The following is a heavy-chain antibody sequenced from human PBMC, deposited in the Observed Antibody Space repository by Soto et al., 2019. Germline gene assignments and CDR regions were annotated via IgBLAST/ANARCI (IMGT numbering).Heavy chain of an antibody. D-gene: IGHD4-17*01. CDR3: ARSTTVNPQHWFDP. J-gene: IGHJ5*02. V-gene: IGHV1-18*01. CDR1: GYTFTSYG. CDR2: ISAYNGNT. Sequence: ASVKVSCKASGYTFTSYGISWVRQAPGQGLEWMGWISAYNGNTNYAQKLQGRVTMTTDTSTSTAYMELRSLRSDNTAVYYCARSTTVNPQHWFDPWGQGTLVTVSS.